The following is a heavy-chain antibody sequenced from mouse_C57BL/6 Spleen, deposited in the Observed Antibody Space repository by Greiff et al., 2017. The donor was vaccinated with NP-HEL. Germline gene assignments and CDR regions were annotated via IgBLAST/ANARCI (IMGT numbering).Heavy chain of an antibody. CDR1: GYAFSSYW. J-gene: IGHJ1*03. V-gene: IGHV1-80*01. D-gene: IGHD1-1*01. CDR3: ARSYYGSPHWYFDV. CDR2: IYPGDGDT. Sequence: QVQLKQSGAELVKPGASVKISCKASGYAFSSYWMNWVKQRPGKGLEWIGQIYPGDGDTNYNGKFKGKATLTADKSSSTAYMQLSSLTSEDSAVYFCARSYYGSPHWYFDVWGTGTTVTVSS.